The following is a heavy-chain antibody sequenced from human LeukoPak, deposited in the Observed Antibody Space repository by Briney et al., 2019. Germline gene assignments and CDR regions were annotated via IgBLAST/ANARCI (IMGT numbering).Heavy chain of an antibody. Sequence: GASVKVSCKASGYTFTSYGISWVRQAPGQGLEWMGWISGYNGNTNYAQNLQGRVIMTTDTSTSTAYMELGSLRSDDTAMYYCARRGGVGTYSAFDIWGQGTMVTVSS. CDR2: ISGYNGNT. J-gene: IGHJ3*02. D-gene: IGHD2-8*02. CDR3: ARRGGVGTYSAFDI. V-gene: IGHV1-18*01. CDR1: GYTFTSYG.